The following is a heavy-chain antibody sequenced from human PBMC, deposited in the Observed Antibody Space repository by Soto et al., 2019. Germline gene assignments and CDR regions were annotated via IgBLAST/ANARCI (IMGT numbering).Heavy chain of an antibody. CDR3: ARSGGDYRPFDS. CDR2: MTGSGGAI. CDR1: GFSFSNSE. Sequence: EVQLVESGGGLVQPGGSLRLSCAASGFSFSNSEMNWIRQAPGKGLEWVSHMTGSGGAIYYADSVKGRFTISRDNAKNSLYLHLNSLRAEDTALYYCARSGGDYRPFDSWGQGTLVAVSS. V-gene: IGHV3-48*03. J-gene: IGHJ4*02. D-gene: IGHD2-21*01.